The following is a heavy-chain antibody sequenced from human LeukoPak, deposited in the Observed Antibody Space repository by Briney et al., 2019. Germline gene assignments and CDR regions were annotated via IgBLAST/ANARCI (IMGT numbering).Heavy chain of an antibody. Sequence: SGRSLRLSCAASGFTFNDYAMHWVRQPPGKGLEWVSGISWNSGSIGYADSVKGRFTISRDNAKNSLYLQMNSLRAEDTAMYYCARVDRYHYYLDVWGKGTTVTVSS. CDR1: GFTFNDYA. CDR3: ARVDRYHYYLDV. V-gene: IGHV3-9*01. CDR2: ISWNSGSI. J-gene: IGHJ6*03.